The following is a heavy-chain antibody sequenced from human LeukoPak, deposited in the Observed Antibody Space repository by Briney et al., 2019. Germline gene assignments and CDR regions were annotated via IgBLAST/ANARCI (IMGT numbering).Heavy chain of an antibody. Sequence: GSLRLSCAASGFTFSDSWMTWVRQAPGKGLEWVSNINQDESDKYYADSVKGRFTISRDNAKNSLYVQMNSLRVEDTAVYYCARGHYGMDVWGQGTTVTVSS. CDR3: ARGHYGMDV. CDR2: INQDESDK. V-gene: IGHV3-7*01. CDR1: GFTFSDSW. J-gene: IGHJ6*02.